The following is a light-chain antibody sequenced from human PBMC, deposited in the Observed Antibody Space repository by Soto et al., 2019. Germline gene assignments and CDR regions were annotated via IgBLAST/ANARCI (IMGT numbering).Light chain of an antibody. J-gene: IGKJ3*01. CDR1: QSVNTN. V-gene: IGKV3D-15*01. CDR2: GAS. Sequence: EIVMTQSPATLSVSPGERATFSCRASQSVNTNLAWYQLKPGRTPTLLIYGASTRATGIPDRFSATGSGTDFSLTISSVEPEDFAVYYCQQYGASPFTFGPGTKVDIK. CDR3: QQYGASPFT.